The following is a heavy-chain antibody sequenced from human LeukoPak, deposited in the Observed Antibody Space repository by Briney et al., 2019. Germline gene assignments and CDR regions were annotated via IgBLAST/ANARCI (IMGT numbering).Heavy chain of an antibody. CDR1: GGTFSSYA. CDR3: ARESIAARGWFDP. Sequence: SVKVSCKASGGTFSSYAISWVRQAPGQGLEWMGGIIPIFGTANYAQKFQGRVTITADKSTSTAYMELSSLRSEDTAVYYCARESIAARGWFDPWGQGTLVTVSS. V-gene: IGHV1-69*06. J-gene: IGHJ5*02. D-gene: IGHD6-6*01. CDR2: IIPIFGTA.